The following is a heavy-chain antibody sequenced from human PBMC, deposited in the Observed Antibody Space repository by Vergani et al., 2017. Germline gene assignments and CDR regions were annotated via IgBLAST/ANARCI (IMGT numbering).Heavy chain of an antibody. CDR1: GFTSSYYG. Sequence: QLHLVESGGGVVQPGRSLRLSCVVSGFTSSYYGMHWVRQAPGKGLEWVAVISYDGTQKYYADSVKGRFTISRDNSKSTLYLQMNSLRTEDTAVYYCATKSCGTPGCQIGYFREWGQGALVTVSS. V-gene: IGHV3-30*03. D-gene: IGHD1-1*01. J-gene: IGHJ1*01. CDR3: ATKSCGTPGCQIGYFRE. CDR2: ISYDGTQK.